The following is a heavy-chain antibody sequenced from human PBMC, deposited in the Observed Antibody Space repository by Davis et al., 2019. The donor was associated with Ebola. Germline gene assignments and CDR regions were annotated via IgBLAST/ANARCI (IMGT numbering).Heavy chain of an antibody. CDR1: GGSISSVGYY. Sequence: SETLSLTCTVSGGSISSVGYYWSWIRQHPGKGLEWIGYIYYSGSTYYNPSLKSRVTISVDTSKNQFSLKLSSVTAADTAVYYCARGLALESITMIVVPFDYWGQGTLVTVSS. CDR3: ARGLALESITMIVVPFDY. CDR2: IYYSGST. V-gene: IGHV4-31*03. D-gene: IGHD3-22*01. J-gene: IGHJ4*02.